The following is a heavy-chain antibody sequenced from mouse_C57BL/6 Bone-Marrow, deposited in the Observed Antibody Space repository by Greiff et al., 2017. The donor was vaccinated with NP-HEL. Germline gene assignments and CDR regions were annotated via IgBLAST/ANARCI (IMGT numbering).Heavy chain of an antibody. CDR2: IDPETGGT. CDR3: TRRGYDYDAFAY. V-gene: IGHV1-15*01. D-gene: IGHD2-4*01. CDR1: GYTFTDYE. J-gene: IGHJ3*01. Sequence: QVQLQQSGAELVRPGASVTLSCKASGYTFTDYEMHWVKQTPVHGLEWIGAIDPETGGTAYNQKFKGKAILTADKSSSTAYMELRSLTSEDSAVYYCTRRGYDYDAFAYWGQGTLVTVSA.